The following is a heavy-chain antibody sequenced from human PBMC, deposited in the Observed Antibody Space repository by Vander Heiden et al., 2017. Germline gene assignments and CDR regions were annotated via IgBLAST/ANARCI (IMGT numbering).Heavy chain of an antibody. Sequence: EVQLVESGGGLVQPGRSLRLSCAASGFTFDDYAMPWVRQAPVKGLEWVSGISWKSGSRGYADAVKGRFTVSRDNAKNSLYLQMNSLRGEDTALYYCARDLRGYSNRQGWYFDLWGRGTLVTVSS. D-gene: IGHD5-18*01. CDR3: ARDLRGYSNRQGWYFDL. CDR1: GFTFDDYA. J-gene: IGHJ2*01. V-gene: IGHV3-9*01. CDR2: ISWKSGSR.